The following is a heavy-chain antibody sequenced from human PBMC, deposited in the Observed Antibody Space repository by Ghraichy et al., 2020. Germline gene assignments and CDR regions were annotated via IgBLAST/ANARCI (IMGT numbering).Heavy chain of an antibody. CDR2: IYHSGST. CDR3: ARLVIAVADNDAFDI. Sequence: TLSLTCAVSGGSISSSNWWSWVRQPPGKGLEWIGEIYHSGSTNYNPSLKSRVTISVDKSKNQFSLKLSSVTAADTAVYYCARLVIAVADNDAFDIWGQGTMVTVSS. CDR1: GGSISSSNW. J-gene: IGHJ3*02. D-gene: IGHD6-19*01. V-gene: IGHV4-4*02.